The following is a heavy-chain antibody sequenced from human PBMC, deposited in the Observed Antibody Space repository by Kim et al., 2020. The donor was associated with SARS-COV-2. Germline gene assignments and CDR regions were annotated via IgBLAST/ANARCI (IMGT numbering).Heavy chain of an antibody. CDR2: ISYDGSNK. CDR3: AKDFNYYGSGSPDY. J-gene: IGHJ4*02. V-gene: IGHV3-30*18. Sequence: GGSLRLSCAASGFTFSSYGMHWVRQAPGKGLEWVAVISYDGSNKYYADSVKGRFTISRDNSKNTLYLQMNSLRAEDTAVYYCAKDFNYYGSGSPDYWGQG. D-gene: IGHD3-10*01. CDR1: GFTFSSYG.